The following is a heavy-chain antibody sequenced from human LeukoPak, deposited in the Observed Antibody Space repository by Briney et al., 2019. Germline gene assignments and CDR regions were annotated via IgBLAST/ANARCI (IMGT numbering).Heavy chain of an antibody. Sequence: GGSLRLSCTASGVVFSVTGMHWVRQAPGEGLEWVAYILFDGSDTYYPDSVKGRFTISRDDSKNTVYLQMNSLRVEDTAMYYCAKDKGKYYFDYWGQGRLVTVSS. D-gene: IGHD4-23*01. J-gene: IGHJ4*02. CDR1: GVVFSVTG. CDR3: AKDKGKYYFDY. V-gene: IGHV3-30*02. CDR2: ILFDGSDT.